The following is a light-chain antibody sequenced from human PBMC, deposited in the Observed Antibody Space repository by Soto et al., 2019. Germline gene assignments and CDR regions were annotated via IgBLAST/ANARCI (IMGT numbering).Light chain of an antibody. Sequence: DIVLTQSPDSLAVSLGERATINCKSSQTVFYSYHNEDYLAWYQQKPGQAPRVLIYWASTRESGVPDRFSGSGSGTDFTLTISSLQAEDVAVYYCQQYYTTPLTFGGGTKVDI. CDR3: QQYYTTPLT. V-gene: IGKV4-1*01. CDR2: WAS. J-gene: IGKJ4*01. CDR1: QTVFYSYHNEDY.